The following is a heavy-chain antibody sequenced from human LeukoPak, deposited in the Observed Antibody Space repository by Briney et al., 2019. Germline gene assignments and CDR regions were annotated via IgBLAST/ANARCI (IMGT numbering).Heavy chain of an antibody. J-gene: IGHJ6*02. CDR2: INHSGST. CDR3: ARAYTGYYYYYGMDV. Sequence: PSETLSLTCAVYGGSFSGYYWSWIRKPPGKGLEWIGEINHSGSTNYNPSLKSRVTISVDTSKNQFSLKLSSVTAADTAVYYCARAYTGYYYYYGMDVWGQGTTVTVSS. V-gene: IGHV4-34*01. D-gene: IGHD2-2*02. CDR1: GGSFSGYY.